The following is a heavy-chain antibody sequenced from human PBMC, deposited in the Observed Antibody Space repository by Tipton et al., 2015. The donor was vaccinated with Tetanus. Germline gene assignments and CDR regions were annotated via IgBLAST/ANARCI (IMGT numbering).Heavy chain of an antibody. CDR2: IFYSGTT. D-gene: IGHD4-17*01. CDR3: SRDLPYGKEYYFGMEV. Sequence: TLSLTCTVSGTSVRSGDYYWSWIRQLPGKGLEWIGYIFYSGTTYYNPSLESRVYISVDTSKNQFSLRLRSVTAADTAVYYCSRDLPYGKEYYFGMEVWGQGTTVTVSS. V-gene: IGHV4-31*03. J-gene: IGHJ6*02. CDR1: GTSVRSGDYY.